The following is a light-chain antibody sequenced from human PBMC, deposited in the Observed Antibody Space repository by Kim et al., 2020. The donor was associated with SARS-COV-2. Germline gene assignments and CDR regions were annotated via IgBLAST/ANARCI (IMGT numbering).Light chain of an antibody. Sequence: GERATLSWRASQSVSSSYLAWYQQKPGQAPRVLIYGASSRATGIPDRFSGSGSGTDFTLTISRLEPEDFAVYYCQQYGSSPGWTFGQGTKVDIK. CDR2: GAS. CDR1: QSVSSSY. CDR3: QQYGSSPGWT. J-gene: IGKJ1*01. V-gene: IGKV3-20*01.